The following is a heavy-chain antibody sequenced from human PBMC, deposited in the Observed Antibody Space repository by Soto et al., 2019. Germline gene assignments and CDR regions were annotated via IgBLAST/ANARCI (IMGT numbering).Heavy chain of an antibody. J-gene: IGHJ6*03. V-gene: IGHV4-59*08. CDR2: IYYSGST. Sequence: KGLEWIGYIYYSGSTNYNPSLKSRVTISVDTSKNQFSLKLSSVTAADTAVYYCARQGYSGYDSSYYYMDVWGKGTTVTVSS. D-gene: IGHD5-12*01. CDR3: ARQGYSGYDSSYYYMDV.